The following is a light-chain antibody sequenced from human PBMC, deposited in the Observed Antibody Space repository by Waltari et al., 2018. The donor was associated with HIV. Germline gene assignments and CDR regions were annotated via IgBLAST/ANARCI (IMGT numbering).Light chain of an antibody. CDR3: SSYTSSSTPVV. CDR2: EVS. CDR1: SSDVGGYNY. Sequence: QSALAQPASVSGSPGQSITISCTGTSSDVGGYNYVSWYQQHTDKAPTLIVYEVSNRPSGVSNRFSGSKSGNTASLTISGLQAEDEADYYCSSYTSSSTPVVFGGGTKLTVL. J-gene: IGLJ2*01. V-gene: IGLV2-14*01.